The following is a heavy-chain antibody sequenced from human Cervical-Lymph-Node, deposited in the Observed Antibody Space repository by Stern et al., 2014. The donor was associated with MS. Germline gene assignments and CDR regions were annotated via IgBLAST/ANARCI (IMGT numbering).Heavy chain of an antibody. CDR3: ARDAYYYDSSGYWDYYYYGMDV. Sequence: QVQLVQSGAEVKKPGSSVKVSCKASGGTFSSYAISWVRQAPGQGLEWMGRIIPILGIANYAQKFQGRVTITADKSTSTAYMELSSLRSEDTAVYYCARDAYYYDSSGYWDYYYYGMDVWGQGTTVTVSS. CDR1: GGTFSSYA. CDR2: IIPILGIA. J-gene: IGHJ6*02. D-gene: IGHD3-22*01. V-gene: IGHV1-69*09.